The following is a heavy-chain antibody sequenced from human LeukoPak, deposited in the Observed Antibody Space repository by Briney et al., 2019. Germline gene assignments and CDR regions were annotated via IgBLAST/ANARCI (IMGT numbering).Heavy chain of an antibody. CDR2: ISSRATAI. D-gene: IGHD3-10*01. V-gene: IGHV3-48*03. Sequence: GGSLRLSCAASGFTFSSYEMNWVRQAPGKGLEWVSYISSRATAIYYADSVKGRFTISRDNAKNSLYLQMNSLRAGDTAVYYCARDFGRYFFDYWGQGTLVTVSS. J-gene: IGHJ4*02. CDR1: GFTFSSYE. CDR3: ARDFGRYFFDY.